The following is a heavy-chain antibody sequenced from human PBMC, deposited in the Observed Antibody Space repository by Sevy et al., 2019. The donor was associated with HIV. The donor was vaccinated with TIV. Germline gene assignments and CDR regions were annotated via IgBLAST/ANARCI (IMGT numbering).Heavy chain of an antibody. CDR1: GFTLSSYG. J-gene: IGHJ4*02. V-gene: IGHV3-33*01. D-gene: IGHD3-22*01. Sequence: GGSLRLSCAASGFTLSSYGMHWVRQAPGKGLEWVAVIWYDGSHKYYADSVKGRFTISRDNSKNTLYLQMNSLRAEDTAVYYCARTHYYDSSGYYDYWGQGTLVTVSS. CDR3: ARTHYYDSSGYYDY. CDR2: IWYDGSHK.